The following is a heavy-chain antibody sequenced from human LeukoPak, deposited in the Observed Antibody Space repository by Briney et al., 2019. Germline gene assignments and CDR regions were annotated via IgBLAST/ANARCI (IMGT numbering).Heavy chain of an antibody. J-gene: IGHJ4*02. CDR1: GYTFTGYY. CDR3: AIGIAAAGAPIDY. Sequence: ASVEVSCKASGYTFTGYYMHWVRQAPGQGLEWMGWINPNSGGTNYAQKFQGRVTMTRDTSISTAYMELSRLRSDDTAVYYCAIGIAAAGAPIDYWGQGTLVTVSS. D-gene: IGHD6-13*01. V-gene: IGHV1-2*02. CDR2: INPNSGGT.